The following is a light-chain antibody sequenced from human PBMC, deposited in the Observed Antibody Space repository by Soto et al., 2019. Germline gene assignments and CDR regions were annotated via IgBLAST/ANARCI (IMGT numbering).Light chain of an antibody. CDR1: QSVSSNY. Sequence: EIVLTQSPGTLPLSPGERATLSCRASQSVSSNYLVWYQQKPGQAPRPLIYGASSRATGIPDRFSGSGSGTDFTLTISRLEPEGFAVYYCQQYANSPFTFGQGNKLEL. J-gene: IGKJ2*01. CDR2: GAS. V-gene: IGKV3-20*01. CDR3: QQYANSPFT.